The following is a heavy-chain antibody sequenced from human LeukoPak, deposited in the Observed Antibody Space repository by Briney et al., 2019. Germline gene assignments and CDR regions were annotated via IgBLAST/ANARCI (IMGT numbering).Heavy chain of an antibody. Sequence: SETLSLTCTVSGGSISSSYYSWGWIRQPPGKGLEWIGEINHSGSTNYNPSLKSRVTISVDTSKNQFSLKLSSVTAADTAVYYCARIYYYYYYMDVWGKGTTVTISS. CDR1: GGSISSSYYS. CDR2: INHSGST. J-gene: IGHJ6*03. CDR3: ARIYYYYYYMDV. V-gene: IGHV4-39*01.